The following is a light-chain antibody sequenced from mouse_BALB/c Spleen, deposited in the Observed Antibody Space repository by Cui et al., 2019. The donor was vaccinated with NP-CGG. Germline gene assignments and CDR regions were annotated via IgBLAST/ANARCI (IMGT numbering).Light chain of an antibody. Sequence: AVVTQESALTTSPGETVTLTCRSSTGAVTTSNYANWVQEKPDHLFTGLIGGTNNRVPGVPARFSGSLIGDKAALTITGGQTEDEAIYFCALWYSNHWVFGGGTKLTVL. CDR1: TGAVTTSNY. CDR2: GTN. CDR3: ALWYSNHWV. J-gene: IGLJ1*01. V-gene: IGLV1*01.